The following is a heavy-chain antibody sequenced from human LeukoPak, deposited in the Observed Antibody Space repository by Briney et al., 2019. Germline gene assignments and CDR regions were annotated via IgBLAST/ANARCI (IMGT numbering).Heavy chain of an antibody. Sequence: GGSLRLSCEASGFTFDAYAMHWVRQAPGKGLEWVSLINKDGSATYYVDSVKGRFTISRDNSKNSLYLQMNSLRSEDTALYYCATWAFYHSLDVWGQGTTVTVSS. D-gene: IGHD1-26*01. J-gene: IGHJ6*02. CDR3: ATWAFYHSLDV. V-gene: IGHV3-43*02. CDR2: INKDGSAT. CDR1: GFTFDAYA.